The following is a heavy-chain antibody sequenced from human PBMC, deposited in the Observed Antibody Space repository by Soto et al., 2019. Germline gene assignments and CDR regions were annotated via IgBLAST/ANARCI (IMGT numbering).Heavy chain of an antibody. CDR1: GFTFRSYG. CDR3: ARDKAVRYYYYGM. CDR2: IWYYGSNK. J-gene: IGHJ6*01. V-gene: IGHV3-33*01. Sequence: PRGSLALASAAAGFTFRSYGMHWVRQDPGKGLPWVPVIWYYGSNKYYADSVKGRFTISRDNSKNPLYLPMNSLRAEDTAVYYCARDKAVRYYYYGM. D-gene: IGHD2-2*01.